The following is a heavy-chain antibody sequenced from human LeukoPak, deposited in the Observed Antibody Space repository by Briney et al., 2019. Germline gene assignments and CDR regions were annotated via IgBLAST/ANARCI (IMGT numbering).Heavy chain of an antibody. Sequence: PSETLSLTCTVSGGSISSHYWTWIRQPPGKALEWIGYIYYSASTIYNPSLRSRVTISVDTSKNQFSLKLSSVTAADTAVYYCASISGIASSGNWFDPWGQGTLVTVS. V-gene: IGHV4-59*11. CDR1: GGSISSHY. J-gene: IGHJ5*02. D-gene: IGHD6-13*01. CDR3: ASISGIASSGNWFDP. CDR2: IYYSAST.